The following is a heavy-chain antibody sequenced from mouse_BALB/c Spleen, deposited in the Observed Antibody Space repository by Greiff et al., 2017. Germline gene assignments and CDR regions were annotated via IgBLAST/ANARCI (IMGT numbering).Heavy chain of an antibody. CDR2: ISSGGST. D-gene: IGHD2-2*01. V-gene: IGHV5-6-5*01. CDR3: ARGYYGYDGRAWFAY. CDR1: GFTFSSYA. J-gene: IGHJ3*01. Sequence: EVKLMESGGGLVKPGGSLKLSCAASGFTFSSYAMSWVHQTPEKRLEWVASISSGGSTYYPDSVKGRFTISRDNARNILYLQMSSLRSEDTAMYYCARGYYGYDGRAWFAYWGQGTLVTVSA.